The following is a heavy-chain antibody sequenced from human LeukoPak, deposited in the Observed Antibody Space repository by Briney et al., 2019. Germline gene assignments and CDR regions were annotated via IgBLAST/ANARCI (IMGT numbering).Heavy chain of an antibody. J-gene: IGHJ4*02. CDR1: GYTFTSYG. V-gene: IGHV1-18*01. CDR3: AREGGSYYEGYYFDY. CDR2: ISAYNGNT. D-gene: IGHD1-26*01. Sequence: PEASAKVSCKASGYTFTSYGISWVRQAPGQGLEWMGWISAYNGNTNYAQKLQGRVTMTTDTSTSTAYMELRSLRSDDTAVYYCAREGGSYYEGYYFDYWGQGTLVTVSS.